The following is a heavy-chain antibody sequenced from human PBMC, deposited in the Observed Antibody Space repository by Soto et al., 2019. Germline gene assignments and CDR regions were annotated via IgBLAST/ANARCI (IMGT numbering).Heavy chain of an antibody. CDR3: ARDEPDTGEGFDI. D-gene: IGHD3-10*01. CDR2: VYTSGTT. CDR1: GASMNTYF. J-gene: IGHJ3*02. V-gene: IGHV4-4*07. Sequence: QVQLQESGPGLVKPSETLSLTCSVSGASMNTYFWSWIRQPAGKGLEWIGLVYTSGTTNYNPSLKSRVNMSVDTSKKQVSLKLISLTAADTGLYYCARDEPDTGEGFDIWGQGTMVTVSS.